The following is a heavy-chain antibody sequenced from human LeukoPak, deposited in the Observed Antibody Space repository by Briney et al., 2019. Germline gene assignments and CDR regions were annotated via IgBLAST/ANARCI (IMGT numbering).Heavy chain of an antibody. V-gene: IGHV3-48*03. J-gene: IGHJ6*02. CDR3: ARGTDTNSLRGAPDV. D-gene: IGHD3-10*01. CDR2: IISSGSII. Sequence: GGSLRLSCAASGFIFRNYEMNWVRQAPGKGLEWLSYIISSGSIIYYADSVRGRFTISRDNTRNSLFLQMNSLRAEDTAVYYCARGTDTNSLRGAPDVWGQGTRVTVSS. CDR1: GFIFRNYE.